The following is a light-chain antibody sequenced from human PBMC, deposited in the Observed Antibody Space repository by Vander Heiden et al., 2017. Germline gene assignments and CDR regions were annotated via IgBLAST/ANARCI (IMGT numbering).Light chain of an antibody. CDR2: AAS. V-gene: IGKV1-39*01. CDR3: QQSYSTPGALT. J-gene: IGKJ4*01. Sequence: DIQMTQSPSSLSASVGDRVTITCRASQSISSYFNWYQQKPGKAPKLLIYAASSLQSGVPSRFSGSGSGTELTLTISSLQPEDFATYYCQQSYSTPGALTFGGGTKVEIK. CDR1: QSISSY.